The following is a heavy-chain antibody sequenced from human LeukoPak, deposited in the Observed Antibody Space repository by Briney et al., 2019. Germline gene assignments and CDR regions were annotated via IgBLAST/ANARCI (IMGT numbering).Heavy chain of an antibody. D-gene: IGHD1-26*01. V-gene: IGHV4-34*01. Sequence: YPSETLSLTCAVYDGSLSGYYWSWIRQPPGKGLEWIGEINHSGSTNYNPSLKSRVTISVDTSKNQFSLKLSSVTAADTAVYYCARSQEWELLYFDYWGQGTLVTVSS. CDR3: ARSQEWELLYFDY. CDR1: DGSLSGYY. CDR2: INHSGST. J-gene: IGHJ4*02.